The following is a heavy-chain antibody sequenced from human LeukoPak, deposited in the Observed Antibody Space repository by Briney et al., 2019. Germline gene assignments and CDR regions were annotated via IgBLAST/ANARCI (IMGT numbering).Heavy chain of an antibody. D-gene: IGHD2-2*01. CDR3: ARWYCSTTSCLFDY. CDR1: GFTFSDYY. J-gene: IGHJ4*02. Sequence: GGSLRLSCAASGFTFSDYYMSWIRQAPGKGLEWVSYISSSGSTIYYADSVKGRFTISGDNAKNSLYLQMNSLRAEDTAVYYCARWYCSTTSCLFDYWGRGTLVTVSS. V-gene: IGHV3-11*04. CDR2: ISSSGSTI.